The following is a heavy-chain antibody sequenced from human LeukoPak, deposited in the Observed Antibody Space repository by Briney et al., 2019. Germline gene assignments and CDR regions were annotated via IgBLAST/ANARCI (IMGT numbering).Heavy chain of an antibody. CDR2: INPNSGGT. CDR3: ARGDYSGYDLLDY. V-gene: IGHV1-2*02. J-gene: IGHJ4*02. CDR1: GYTFTSYG. Sequence: ASVKVSCKASGYTFTSYGISWVRQAPGQGLEWMGWINPNSGGTNYAQKFQGRVTMTRDTSISTAYMELSRLRSDDTAVYYCARGDYSGYDLLDYWGQGTLVTVSS. D-gene: IGHD5-12*01.